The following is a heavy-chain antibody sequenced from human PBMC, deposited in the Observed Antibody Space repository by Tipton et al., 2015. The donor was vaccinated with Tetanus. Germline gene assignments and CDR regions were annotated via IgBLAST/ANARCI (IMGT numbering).Heavy chain of an antibody. CDR1: GGSISSNYW. V-gene: IGHV4-4*02. J-gene: IGHJ4*02. D-gene: IGHD3-3*01. CDR3: ARESITIFGVVSIDY. CDR2: IYHSGTT. Sequence: TLSLTCAVPGGSISSNYWWSWVRQTPGKGLEWIGEIYHSGTTNYNPSLKSRVTMSVDNSKNQFSLKLNSVTAADTAVYYCARESITIFGVVSIDYWGQGTLVTVSS.